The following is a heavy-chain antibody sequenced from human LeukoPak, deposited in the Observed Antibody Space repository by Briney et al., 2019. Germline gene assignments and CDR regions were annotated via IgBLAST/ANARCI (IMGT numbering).Heavy chain of an antibody. CDR1: GDSIRNFY. J-gene: IGHJ4*02. V-gene: IGHV4-59*01. CDR2: IYQSGNT. D-gene: IGHD3-10*01. Sequence: PSGTLSLTCTVSGDSIRNFYWNWIRQSPGKGLEWIAYIYQSGNTNYNPSLKSRLTMKIATSKTQLSLNLKSETAADTAVSYCASASYGSGGYYVVNFGYWGQGTLVTVSS. CDR3: ASASYGSGGYYVVNFGY.